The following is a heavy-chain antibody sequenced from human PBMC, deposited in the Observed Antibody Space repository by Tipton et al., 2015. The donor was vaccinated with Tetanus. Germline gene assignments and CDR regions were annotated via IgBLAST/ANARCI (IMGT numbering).Heavy chain of an antibody. J-gene: IGHJ4*02. Sequence: TLSLTCTVSGASINNSPYFWNWIRQLPGKGLEWIGYIYYSGSTNYNPSLKSRVTISVDTSKNQFSLKLSSVTAADTAVYYCARGTGDYWGQGTLVSVSS. CDR2: IYYSGST. D-gene: IGHD1-14*01. CDR3: ARGTGDY. CDR1: GASINNSPYF. V-gene: IGHV4-61*01.